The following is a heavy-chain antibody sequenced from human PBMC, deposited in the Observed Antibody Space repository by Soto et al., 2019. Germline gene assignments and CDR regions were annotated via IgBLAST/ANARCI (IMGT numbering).Heavy chain of an antibody. D-gene: IGHD6-19*01. V-gene: IGHV3-23*01. CDR2: ISGSGGST. Sequence: QPGGSLRLSCAASGFTFSSYAMSWVRQAPGKGLEWVSAISGSGGSTYYADSVKGRFTISRDNSKNTLYLQMNSLRAVDTSVYYCAKDLSSGWYFDYWGQGTLVTVSS. J-gene: IGHJ4*02. CDR3: AKDLSSGWYFDY. CDR1: GFTFSSYA.